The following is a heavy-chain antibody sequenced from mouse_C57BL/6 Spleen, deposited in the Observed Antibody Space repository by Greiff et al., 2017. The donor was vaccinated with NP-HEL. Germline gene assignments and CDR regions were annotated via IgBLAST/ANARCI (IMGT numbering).Heavy chain of an antibody. J-gene: IGHJ1*03. Sequence: EVKLVESGGGLVKPGGSLKLSCAASGFTFSDYGMHWVRQAPEKGLEWVAYISSGSSTIYYADTVKGRFTISRDKAKNTLFLQMTSLRSEDTAMYYCARRYYGSSYWYFDVWGTGTTVTVSS. CDR1: GFTFSDYG. CDR3: ARRYYGSSYWYFDV. D-gene: IGHD1-1*01. V-gene: IGHV5-17*01. CDR2: ISSGSSTI.